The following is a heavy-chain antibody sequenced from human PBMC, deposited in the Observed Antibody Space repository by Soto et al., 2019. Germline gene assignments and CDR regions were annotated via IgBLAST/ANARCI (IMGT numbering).Heavy chain of an antibody. J-gene: IGHJ4*02. D-gene: IGHD2-2*01. V-gene: IGHV3-21*04. CDR2: ISTSSTYR. CDR1: VFTFSSYT. CDR3: ARDGSGAAANPYFDY. Sequence: GGSLRLSCAASVFTFSSYTMHWVRQAPGKGLEWVSSISTSSTYRYIADSVTGRFTISRDNAQNSLYLQMTSLRAEDTAVYYCARDGSGAAANPYFDYWGQGTLVTVSS.